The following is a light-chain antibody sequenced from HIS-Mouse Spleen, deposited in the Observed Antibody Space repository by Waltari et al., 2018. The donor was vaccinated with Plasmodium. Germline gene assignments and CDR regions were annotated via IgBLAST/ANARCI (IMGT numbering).Light chain of an antibody. CDR2: YKSDSDK. CDR1: RGLNVGPSR. V-gene: IGLV5-45*03. CDR3: MIWHSSAWV. J-gene: IGLJ3*02. Sequence: QAVLTQPSSLSASPGASASLTCTLRRGLNVGPSRIYWYQQRPGSPPQYPLRYKSDSDKQQGSGVPSRFSGSKDASANAGILLISGLQSEDEADYYCMIWHSSAWVFGGGTKLTVL.